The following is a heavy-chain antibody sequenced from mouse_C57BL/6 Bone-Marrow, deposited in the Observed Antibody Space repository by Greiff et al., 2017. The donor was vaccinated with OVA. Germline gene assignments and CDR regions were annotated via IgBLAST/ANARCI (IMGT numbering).Heavy chain of an antibody. CDR2: INYDGSST. D-gene: IGHD1-1*01. Sequence: EVKLVESEGGLVQPGSSMKLSCTASGFTFSDYYMAWVRQVPEKGLEWVANINYDGSSTYYLDSLKSRFIISRDNAKNILYLQMSSLKSEDTATYYCARGTVEYLDYWGQGTTLTVSS. CDR1: GFTFSDYY. V-gene: IGHV5-16*01. CDR3: ARGTVEYLDY. J-gene: IGHJ2*01.